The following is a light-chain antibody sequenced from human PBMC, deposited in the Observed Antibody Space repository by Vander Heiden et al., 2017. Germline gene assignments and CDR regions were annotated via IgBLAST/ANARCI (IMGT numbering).Light chain of an antibody. Sequence: QSVLTWPPSASGTPGPCVTITCSGSIAHIGGKYVYWYQPLPETAPKRFIYSNNRRPSGVPDRFSGAKTGTSASPVISGLRSEDEADYYCAAWDDSMSGWVFGGGTKLTGL. CDR1: IAHIGGKY. CDR3: AAWDDSMSGWV. J-gene: IGLJ3*02. V-gene: IGLV1-47*02. CDR2: SNN.